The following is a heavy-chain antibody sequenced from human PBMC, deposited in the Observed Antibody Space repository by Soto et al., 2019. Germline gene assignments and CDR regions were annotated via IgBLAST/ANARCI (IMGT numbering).Heavy chain of an antibody. D-gene: IGHD4-17*01. CDR1: GFTFSDYY. Sequence: QVKLVESGGGLGKPGGSLRLSCAASGFTFSDYYMSWIRQAPGKGLEWVSYISSSGSTIYYADSVKGRFTISRDNAKNSLYLQMNSLRAEDTAVYYCAGTVTTVPGLDAFDIWGQGTMVTVSS. CDR3: AGTVTTVPGLDAFDI. J-gene: IGHJ3*02. V-gene: IGHV3-11*01. CDR2: ISSSGSTI.